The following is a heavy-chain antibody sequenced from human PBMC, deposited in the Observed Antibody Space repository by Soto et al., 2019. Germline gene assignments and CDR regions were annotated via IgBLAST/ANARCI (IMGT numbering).Heavy chain of an antibody. D-gene: IGHD3-3*01. CDR3: ARADLAYDFWSGLNPFFDY. CDR2: INPNSGGT. V-gene: IGHV1-2*02. CDR1: GYTFTGYY. J-gene: IGHJ4*02. Sequence: RASVKVSCKASGYTFTGYYMHWVRQAPGQGLEWMGWINPNSGGTNYAQKFQGRVTMTRDTSISTAYMELSRLRSDDTAVYYCARADLAYDFWSGLNPFFDYWGQGTMVTVSS.